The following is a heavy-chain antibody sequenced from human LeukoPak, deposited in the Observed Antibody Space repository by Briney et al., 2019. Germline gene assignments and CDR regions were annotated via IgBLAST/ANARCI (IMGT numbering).Heavy chain of an antibody. CDR2: ISNNGGSP. CDR1: GFSFSSYA. D-gene: IGHD5-24*01. V-gene: IGHV3-64D*06. Sequence: GGSLRLSCSASGFSFSSYAMHWVRQAPGKGLEYVSGISNNGGSPYYADSVKGRFTISRDNSKNTLSLQTSSLRPEDTAVYYCVKKDENYFDYWGQGTLVTVSS. CDR3: VKKDENYFDY. J-gene: IGHJ4*02.